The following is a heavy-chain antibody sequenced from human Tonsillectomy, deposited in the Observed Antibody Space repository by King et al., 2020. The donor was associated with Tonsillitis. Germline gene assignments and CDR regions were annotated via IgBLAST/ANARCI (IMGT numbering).Heavy chain of an antibody. J-gene: IGHJ4*02. D-gene: IGHD6-25*01. Sequence: TLKESGPTLVKPTQTLTLTCSLSGFSVSTSGVGVGWIRQPPGKALEWLALIYWDDDKRYSPSLKSRLTITKDTSRNQVVLTMTNMDPVDTGTYYCAHSPRDGYLFDSGGQGPRVPVSS. CDR3: AHSPRDGYLFDS. V-gene: IGHV2-5*02. CDR2: IYWDDDK. CDR1: GFSVSTSGVG.